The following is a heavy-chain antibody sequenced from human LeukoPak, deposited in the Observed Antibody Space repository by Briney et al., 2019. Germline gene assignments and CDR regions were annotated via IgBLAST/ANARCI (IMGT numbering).Heavy chain of an antibody. D-gene: IGHD3-22*01. CDR3: AKDPAPHYYDSSGSIDY. J-gene: IGHJ4*02. Sequence: PGGSLRLSCAASGFTFSSYAMSWVRQAPGKGLELVSAISGSGGSTYYADSVKGRFTISRDNSKNTLYLQMNSLRAEDTAVYYCAKDPAPHYYDSSGSIDYWGQGTLVTVSS. CDR1: GFTFSSYA. CDR2: ISGSGGST. V-gene: IGHV3-23*01.